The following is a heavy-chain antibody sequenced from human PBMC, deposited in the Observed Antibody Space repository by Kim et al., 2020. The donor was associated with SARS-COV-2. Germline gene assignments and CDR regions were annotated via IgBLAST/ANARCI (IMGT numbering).Heavy chain of an antibody. Sequence: SETLSLTCTVSGGSISSSSYYWGWIRQPPGKGLEWIGSIYYSGSTYYNPSLKSRVTISVDTSKNQFSLKLSSVTAADTAVYYCARQGNGSGRGSWFDPLG. D-gene: IGHD3-10*01. CDR3: ARQGNGSGRGSWFDP. J-gene: IGHJ5*02. CDR2: IYYSGST. CDR1: GGSISSSSYY. V-gene: IGHV4-39*01.